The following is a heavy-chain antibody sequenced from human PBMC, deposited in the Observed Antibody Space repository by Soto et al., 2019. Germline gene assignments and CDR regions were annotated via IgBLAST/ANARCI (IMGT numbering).Heavy chain of an antibody. CDR2: INYSGST. V-gene: IGHV4-39*01. CDR3: VRQRGGGSDYYMDV. J-gene: IGHJ6*03. D-gene: IGHD2-15*01. Sequence: SETLSLTCTVSGGSICSSSYYWGWIRQPPGKGLECVGRINYSGSTYYNPSLKSRVTISVDTSKNQFSLKLSSVTAADTAVYYCVRQRGGGSDYYMDVWGKGTTVTVSS. CDR1: GGSICSSSYY.